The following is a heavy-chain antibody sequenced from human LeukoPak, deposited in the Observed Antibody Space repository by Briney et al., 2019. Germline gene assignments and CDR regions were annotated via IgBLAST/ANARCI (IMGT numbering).Heavy chain of an antibody. CDR2: INPNSGGT. D-gene: IGHD2-15*01. V-gene: IGHV1-2*06. J-gene: IGHJ5*02. Sequence: ASVKVSCKASGYTFTGYYMHWVRQAPGQGLEWMGRINPNSGGTNYAQKFQGRVTMTRDTSISTAYMELSRLRSDDTAVYYFARGRLHCSGGSCLNWFDPWGQGTLVTVSS. CDR3: ARGRLHCSGGSCLNWFDP. CDR1: GYTFTGYY.